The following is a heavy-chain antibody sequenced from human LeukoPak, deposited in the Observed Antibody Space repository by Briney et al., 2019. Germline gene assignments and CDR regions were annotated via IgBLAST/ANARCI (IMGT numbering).Heavy chain of an antibody. Sequence: GGSLRLSCAVSGFTFSGFWMSWSRQAPGKGLEWVASINSDGSEGYYADVVKGRFTISRDNAKNSLYLQINRLRAEDTAVYYCARSSYSSSSSVWGQGTMVTVSS. CDR3: ARSSYSSSSSV. D-gene: IGHD6-6*01. CDR1: GFTFSGFW. V-gene: IGHV3-7*03. CDR2: INSDGSEG. J-gene: IGHJ3*01.